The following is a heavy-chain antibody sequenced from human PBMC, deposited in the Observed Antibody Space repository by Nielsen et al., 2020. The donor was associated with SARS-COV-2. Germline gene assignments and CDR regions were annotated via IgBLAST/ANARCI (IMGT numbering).Heavy chain of an antibody. D-gene: IGHD6-19*01. CDR1: GFTFSSYW. V-gene: IGHV3-74*01. J-gene: IGHJ4*02. Sequence: GGSLRLSCAASGFTFSSYWMHWVRQAPGKGLVWVSRINSDGSSTSYADSVKGRFTISRDNAKNTLYLQMSGLRPEDTAVYYCAKSWSSSGWPYYFDYWGQGTLVTVSS. CDR2: INSDGSST. CDR3: AKSWSSSGWPYYFDY.